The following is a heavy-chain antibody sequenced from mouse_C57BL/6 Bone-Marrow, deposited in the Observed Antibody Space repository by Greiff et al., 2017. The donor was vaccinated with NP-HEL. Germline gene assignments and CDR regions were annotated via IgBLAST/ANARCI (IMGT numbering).Heavy chain of an antibody. CDR3: ARPPTVVADYYAMDY. J-gene: IGHJ4*01. V-gene: IGHV1-64*01. CDR1: GYTFTSYW. CDR2: IHPNSGST. D-gene: IGHD1-1*01. Sequence: VQLQQPGAELVKPGASVKLSCKASGYTFTSYWMHWVKQRPGQGLEWIGMIHPNSGSTNYNEKFKSKATLTVDKSSSTAYMQLSSLTSEDSAVYYCARPPTVVADYYAMDYWGQGTSVTVSS.